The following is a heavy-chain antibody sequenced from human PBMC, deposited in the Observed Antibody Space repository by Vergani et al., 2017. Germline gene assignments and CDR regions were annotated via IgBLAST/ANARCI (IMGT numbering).Heavy chain of an antibody. Sequence: EVQLLESGGGLVQPGGSLRLSCAASGFTFSSYAMSWVRQAPGKGLEWVAAISGSGVSTYYADYVKGRVTISRDNSKNTLYLQMNSLRAEDTAVYYCAKGLQLWLGGYFDYWGQGTLVTVSS. CDR3: AKGLQLWLGGYFDY. CDR1: GFTFSSYA. CDR2: ISGSGVST. D-gene: IGHD5-18*01. V-gene: IGHV3-23*01. J-gene: IGHJ4*02.